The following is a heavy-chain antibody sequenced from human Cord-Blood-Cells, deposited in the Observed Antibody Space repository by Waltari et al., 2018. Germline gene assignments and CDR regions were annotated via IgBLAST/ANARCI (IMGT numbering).Heavy chain of an antibody. CDR1: GYTFTSYD. Sequence: QVQLVQSGAEVKKPGASVKVSCKASGYTFTSYDINWVRQATGQGLEWMGGMNPNSGNTGYAQKFQGRVTMTRNTSISQAYMELRSLRSEDTAVYYCARGQYYSGSSWYDYWGQGTLVTVSS. J-gene: IGHJ4*02. V-gene: IGHV1-8*01. CDR2: MNPNSGNT. CDR3: ARGQYYSGSSWYDY. D-gene: IGHD6-13*01.